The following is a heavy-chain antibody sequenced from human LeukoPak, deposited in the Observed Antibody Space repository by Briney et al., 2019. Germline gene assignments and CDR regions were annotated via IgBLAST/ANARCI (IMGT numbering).Heavy chain of an antibody. CDR3: ARDAVGATGLYYFDY. V-gene: IGHV3-21*01. CDR2: ISSSSSYI. Sequence: SGGSLRLSCAASGFTFSSYSMNWVRQAPGKGLEWVSSISSSSSYIYCADSVKGRFTISRDNAKNSLYLQMNSLRAEDTAVYYCARDAVGATGLYYFDYWGQGTLVTVSS. CDR1: GFTFSSYS. J-gene: IGHJ4*02. D-gene: IGHD1-26*01.